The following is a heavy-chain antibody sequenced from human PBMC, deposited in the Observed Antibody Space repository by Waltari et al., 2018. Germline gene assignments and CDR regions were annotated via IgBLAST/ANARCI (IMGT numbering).Heavy chain of an antibody. CDR3: ARQLWTQGYYFDY. CDR2: IYYSGST. D-gene: IGHD5-18*01. V-gene: IGHV4-59*01. Sequence: QVQLQESGPGLVKPSETLSLTCTVSGGSISSYYWSWIRQPPGKGLEWIGYIYYSGSTHYNPSLKSRVTISVDTSKNQFSLKLSSVTAADTAVYYCARQLWTQGYYFDYWGQGTLVTVSS. J-gene: IGHJ4*02. CDR1: GGSISSYY.